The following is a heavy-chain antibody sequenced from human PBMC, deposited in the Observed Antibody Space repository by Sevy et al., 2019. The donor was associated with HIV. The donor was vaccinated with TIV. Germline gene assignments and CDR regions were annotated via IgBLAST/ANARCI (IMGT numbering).Heavy chain of an antibody. CDR3: ERVGVGYDILTGYYSGGNYFDY. V-gene: IGHV4-59*13. Sequence: SETLSLTCTVSGGSISSYYWSWIRQPPGKGLEWIGYIYYSGSTNYNASLKSRVTISVDTSKNQCSLKLSSVTAADTAVYYCERVGVGYDILTGYYSGGNYFDYWGQGTLVTVSS. D-gene: IGHD3-9*01. CDR1: GGSISSYY. J-gene: IGHJ4*02. CDR2: IYYSGST.